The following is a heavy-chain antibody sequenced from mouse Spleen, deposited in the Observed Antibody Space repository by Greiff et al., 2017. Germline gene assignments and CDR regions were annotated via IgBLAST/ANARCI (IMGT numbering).Heavy chain of an antibody. CDR3: ARKGGMGNYGFAY. J-gene: IGHJ3*01. CDR2: IYPGSGST. CDR1: GYTFTSYW. Sequence: QVQLKQPGAELVKPGASVKMSCKASGYTFTSYWITWVKQRPGQGLEWIGDIYPGSGSTNYNEKFKSKATLTVDTSSSTAYMQLSSLTSEDSAVYYCARKGGMGNYGFAYWGQGTLVTVSA. V-gene: IGHV1-55*01. D-gene: IGHD2-1*01.